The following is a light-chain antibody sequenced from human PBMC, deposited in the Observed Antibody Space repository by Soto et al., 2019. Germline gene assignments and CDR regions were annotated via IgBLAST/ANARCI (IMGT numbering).Light chain of an antibody. Sequence: QSVLTHPPSASGTPGQRVTITCSGSSSNIGSNAVNWYQQLPGTAPKLLIYSDHQRPSGVPDRFSGSKSGTSASLAISGLQSEDEAAYYCASWDDSLNGPVFGGGTKVTVL. V-gene: IGLV1-44*01. CDR1: SSNIGSNA. CDR3: ASWDDSLNGPV. CDR2: SDH. J-gene: IGLJ2*01.